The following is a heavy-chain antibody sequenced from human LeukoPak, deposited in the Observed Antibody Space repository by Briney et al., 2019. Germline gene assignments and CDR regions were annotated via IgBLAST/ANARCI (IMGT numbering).Heavy chain of an antibody. CDR3: ANGLDDCSSTSCPFDY. CDR2: IRYDGSNK. D-gene: IGHD2-2*01. CDR1: GFTFSSYA. V-gene: IGHV3-30*02. Sequence: PGGSLRLSCAASGFTFSSYAMHWVRQAPGKGLEWVAFIRYDGSNKYYADSVKGRFTISRDNSKNTLYLQMNSLRAEDTAVYYCANGLDDCSSTSCPFDYWGQGTLVTVSS. J-gene: IGHJ4*02.